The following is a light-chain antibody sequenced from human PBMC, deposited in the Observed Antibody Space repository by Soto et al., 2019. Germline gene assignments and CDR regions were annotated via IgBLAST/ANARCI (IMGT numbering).Light chain of an antibody. CDR1: QSISNW. Sequence: DIHMTQSPSTLSASLGDRVTITCRASQSISNWLGWYQQRPGQAPKLLIYDASSLESGVPSTFSGSASGTEFTLTISSLQPDDFATYYCQQDNSYPWTFGQGTKVDIK. CDR2: DAS. V-gene: IGKV1-5*01. CDR3: QQDNSYPWT. J-gene: IGKJ1*01.